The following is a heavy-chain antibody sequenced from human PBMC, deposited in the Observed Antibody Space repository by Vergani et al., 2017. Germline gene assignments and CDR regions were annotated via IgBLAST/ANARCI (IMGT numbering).Heavy chain of an antibody. V-gene: IGHV3-66*02. CDR3: AKDTRRGGDYVSVEFDY. Sequence: EVQLVESGGGFVQPGGSLRLSCAVSGFSVSRNYMTWVRQTPGKGLEWVSVIYSGGSTSYADSVKGRFTVSRDYSKNTLYLQMNSLRAEDMALYYCAKDTRRGGDYVSVEFDYWGQGTLVTVSS. CDR2: IYSGGST. J-gene: IGHJ4*02. CDR1: GFSVSRNY. D-gene: IGHD4-17*01.